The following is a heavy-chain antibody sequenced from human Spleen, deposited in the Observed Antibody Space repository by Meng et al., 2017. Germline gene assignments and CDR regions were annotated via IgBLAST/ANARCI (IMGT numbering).Heavy chain of an antibody. V-gene: IGHV3-43*01. CDR2: INWDGGAT. J-gene: IGHJ4*02. CDR3: ARRHGIGGTCHDAWNS. D-gene: IGHD1-26*01. Sequence: GESLKISCAASGFTFDDYTIHWVRQAPGKGLEWVSRINWDGGATSYSDSVKGRFTISRDYGKNSLHLQMNSLRTEDAAFYYCARRHGIGGTCHDAWNSWGQGTLVTVSS. CDR1: GFTFDDYT.